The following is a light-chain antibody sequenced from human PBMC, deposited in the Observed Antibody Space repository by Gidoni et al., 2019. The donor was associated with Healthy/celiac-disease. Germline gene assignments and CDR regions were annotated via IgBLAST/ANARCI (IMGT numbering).Light chain of an antibody. J-gene: IGKJ4*01. V-gene: IGKV3D-20*01. Sequence: EIVLTQSPATLSLSPGERAILSCGASQRVSSSYLAWYQQKPGLAPRLLIYDASSRATGIPDRFSGSGSGTDFTLTISRLEPEDFAVYYCQQFGSSPQTFGGGTKVEIK. CDR3: QQFGSSPQT. CDR1: QRVSSSY. CDR2: DAS.